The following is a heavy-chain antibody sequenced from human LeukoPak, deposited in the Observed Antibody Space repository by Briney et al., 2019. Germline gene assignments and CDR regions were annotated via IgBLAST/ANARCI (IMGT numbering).Heavy chain of an antibody. Sequence: ASVKVSCKASGYTFTTYGISWVRQAPGQGLECMGWINPYNGNTKYAQKLQGRVTMTTDTSTSTAYMELRSLRSDDTAVYYCARELYGRFEYWGQGTPVTVSS. CDR2: INPYNGNT. V-gene: IGHV1-18*01. D-gene: IGHD2-2*02. CDR1: GYTFTTYG. CDR3: ARELYGRFEY. J-gene: IGHJ4*02.